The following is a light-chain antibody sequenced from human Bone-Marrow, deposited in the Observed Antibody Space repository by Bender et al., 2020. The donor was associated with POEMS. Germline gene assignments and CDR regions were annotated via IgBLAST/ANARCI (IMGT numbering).Light chain of an antibody. CDR2: GVT. CDR1: SSDIGSYNY. V-gene: IGLV2-14*03. J-gene: IGLJ2*01. CDR3: SSYTTSTTRVI. Sequence: QSALTQPASVSASPGQPITISCSGTSSDIGSYNYVSWYQQHPGKAPKLLIHGVTDRPSGVSHRFSGSKSGNTASLTISGLQPEDEADYYCSSYTTSTTRVIFGGGTKLTVL.